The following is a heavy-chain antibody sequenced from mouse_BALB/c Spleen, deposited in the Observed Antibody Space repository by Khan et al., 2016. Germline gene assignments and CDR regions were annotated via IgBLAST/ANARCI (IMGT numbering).Heavy chain of an antibody. CDR3: ARDDYVN. D-gene: IGHD2-4*01. V-gene: IGHV1-18*01. CDR2: INPNNGAT. CDR1: GYSFTAYY. J-gene: IGHJ2*01. Sequence: VQLKQSDPDLVKPGASVKISCKASGYSFTAYYMYWVKQSHGKSLEWIGRINPNNGATTFNQKFKGKAILTVDKSSTTAYMELRSLASEDSAVYYCARDDYVNSGRGATLTVSS.